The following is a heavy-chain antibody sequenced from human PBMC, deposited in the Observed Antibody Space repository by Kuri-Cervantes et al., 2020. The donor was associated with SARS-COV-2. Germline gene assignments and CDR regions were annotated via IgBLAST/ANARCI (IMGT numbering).Heavy chain of an antibody. CDR3: ARFRYYDTIREAVDI. J-gene: IGHJ3*02. CDR2: MNPNSGNT. D-gene: IGHD3-22*01. V-gene: IGHV1-8*03. Sequence: ASVKVSCKASGGTFSSYAISWVRQATGQGLEWMGWMNPNSGNTGYAQKFQGRVTITRNTSISTAYMELSSLRSEDTAVYYCARFRYYDTIREAVDIWGQGTRVTVSS. CDR1: GGTFSSYA.